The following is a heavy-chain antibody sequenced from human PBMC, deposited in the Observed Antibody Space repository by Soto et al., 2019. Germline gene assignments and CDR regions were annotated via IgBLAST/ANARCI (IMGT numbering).Heavy chain of an antibody. CDR2: IRSKAYGGTT. Sequence: GGSLSLSCPASGFPFGDYSMSWFRQAPGKGLEWVGFIRSKAYGGTTEYAASVKGRFTISRDDSKSIAYLQMNSLKTEDTAVYYCTRVRYNWNYGYWGQGTLVTVSS. CDR3: TRVRYNWNYGY. V-gene: IGHV3-49*03. CDR1: GFPFGDYS. D-gene: IGHD1-7*01. J-gene: IGHJ4*02.